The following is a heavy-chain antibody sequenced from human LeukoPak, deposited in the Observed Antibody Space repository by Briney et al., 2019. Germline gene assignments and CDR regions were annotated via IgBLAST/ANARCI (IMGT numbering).Heavy chain of an antibody. Sequence: GESLKISCKASAYSFTSYWIGWVRQMPGKGLEWMGIIYPGDSDTRYSPSFQGQVTISADKSISTAYLQWSSLKASDTAMYYCARDSAVAGLYNWFDPWGQGTLVTVSS. J-gene: IGHJ5*02. V-gene: IGHV5-51*01. D-gene: IGHD6-19*01. CDR3: ARDSAVAGLYNWFDP. CDR1: AYSFTSYW. CDR2: IYPGDSDT.